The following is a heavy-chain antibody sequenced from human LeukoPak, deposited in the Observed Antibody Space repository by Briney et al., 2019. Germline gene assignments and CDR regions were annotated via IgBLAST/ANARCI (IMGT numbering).Heavy chain of an antibody. D-gene: IGHD3-3*01. CDR1: GYTFTSYG. CDR2: ISAYNGNT. CDR3: ARDDGIETRITIFGVEKHDWFDP. J-gene: IGHJ5*02. V-gene: IGHV1-18*01. Sequence: ASVKVSCKASGYTFTSYGISWVRQAPGQGLEWMGWISAYNGNTNYAQKLQGRVTMTTDTSTSTAYMELRSLRSDDTAVCYCARDDGIETRITIFGVEKHDWFDPWGQGTLVTVSS.